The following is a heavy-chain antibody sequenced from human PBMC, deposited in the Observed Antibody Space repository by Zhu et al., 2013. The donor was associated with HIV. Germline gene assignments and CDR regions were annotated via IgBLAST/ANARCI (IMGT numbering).Heavy chain of an antibody. J-gene: IGHJ6*03. Sequence: QVRLVQSGAEVKKPGASVKVSCKGSGYTFTGYYIHWVRQAPGQGLEWMGWINPNSGGTNYAQKFQGRVTMTRDTSISTAYMELSRLRSDDTAVYYCARVRGEGDGAYYYHYMDVWGKGTTVTVSS. CDR1: GYTFTGYY. D-gene: IGHD3-10*01. CDR2: INPNSGGT. V-gene: IGHV1-2*02. CDR3: ARVRGEGDGAYYYHYMDV.